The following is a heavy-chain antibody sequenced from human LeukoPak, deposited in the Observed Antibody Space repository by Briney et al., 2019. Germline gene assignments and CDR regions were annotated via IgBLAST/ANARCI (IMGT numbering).Heavy chain of an antibody. J-gene: IGHJ6*02. CDR3: AKVPILGV. CDR2: ISGSGGST. Sequence: GGSLRLSCAASGFTFSSYAMSWVRQAPGKGLGWGSAISGSGGSTYYADSVKGPFTISRDNSKNTLYLKMNSLRAEDTAVYYCAKVPILGVWGQGTTVTVSS. V-gene: IGHV3-23*01. CDR1: GFTFSSYA.